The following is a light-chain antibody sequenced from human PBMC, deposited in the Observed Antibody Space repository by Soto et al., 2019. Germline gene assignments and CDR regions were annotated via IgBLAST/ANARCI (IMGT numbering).Light chain of an antibody. CDR3: YSFTSSNTYV. CDR2: EVS. Sequence: QTVLTQPPSLSRSPGQSVTITFPGTSSDVGSYNRVSWYQQPPGTAPKVIIYEVSNRPSGVPDRFSGSKSGNTASLTISGLQPEDEADYYCYSFTSSNTYVFGTGTKVTVL. V-gene: IGLV2-18*02. J-gene: IGLJ1*01. CDR1: SSDVGSYNR.